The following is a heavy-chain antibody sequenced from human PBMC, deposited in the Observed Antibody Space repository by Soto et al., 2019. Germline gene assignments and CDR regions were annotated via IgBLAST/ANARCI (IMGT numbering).Heavy chain of an antibody. J-gene: IGHJ4*02. Sequence: SETLSLTCTVSGGAIRNSIYYWGWIRQPPGKGLEWIGTIYYDGSFSYIPSLNIQVTLSVDTSRNHFSVKINSVTAADTAVYFCASHRIAVAGPLDYWGQGTLVTVSS. CDR2: IYYDGSF. CDR3: ASHRIAVAGPLDY. V-gene: IGHV4-39*02. CDR1: GGAIRNSIYY. D-gene: IGHD6-19*01.